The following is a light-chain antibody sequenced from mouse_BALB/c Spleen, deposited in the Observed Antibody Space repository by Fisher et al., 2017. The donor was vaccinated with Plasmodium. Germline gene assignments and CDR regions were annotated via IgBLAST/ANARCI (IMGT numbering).Light chain of an antibody. CDR2: YAS. Sequence: DIVLTQTPATLSVTPGNSVSLSCRASQIISNNLHWYQQKSHESPRLLITYASQSISGIPSRFSGSGSGTDFTLSINGVETEDFGMYFCQQSNSWPLTFGTGTKLELK. V-gene: IGKV5-43*01. CDR1: QIISNN. J-gene: IGKJ5*01. CDR3: QQSNSWPLT.